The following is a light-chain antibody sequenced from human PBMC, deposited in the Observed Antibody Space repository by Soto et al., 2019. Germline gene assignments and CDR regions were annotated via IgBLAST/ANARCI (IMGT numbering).Light chain of an antibody. CDR3: QVWDSSSDHPV. CDR1: NIGSKS. Sequence: SYELTQPPSMSVAPGKTATITCGENNIGSKSVHWYQQRPGQAPVLVIYYDIDRPSGIPERFSGSNSGNTATLTISRVEAGDEADYYCQVWDSSSDHPVFGGGTKLTVL. J-gene: IGLJ2*01. V-gene: IGLV3-21*04. CDR2: YDI.